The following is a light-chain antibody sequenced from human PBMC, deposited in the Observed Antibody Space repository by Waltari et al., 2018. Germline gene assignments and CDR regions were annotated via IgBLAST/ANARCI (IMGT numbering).Light chain of an antibody. CDR1: QSIGIS. CDR2: KSS. CDR3: QQSYGAPFT. Sequence: DIQMTQSPSSLSASVGDRVTLTCRASQSIGISVNWYQQNPGKAPKPLIYKSSNLQSGVPSRFSGSGSGTDFTLTVSSLQSEDFATYYCQQSYGAPFTFGPGTKVDIK. V-gene: IGKV1-39*01. J-gene: IGKJ3*01.